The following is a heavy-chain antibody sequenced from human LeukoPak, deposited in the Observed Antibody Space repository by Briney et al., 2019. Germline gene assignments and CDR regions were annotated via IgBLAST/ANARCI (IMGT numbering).Heavy chain of an antibody. J-gene: IGHJ4*02. CDR2: FIPIFGTA. V-gene: IGHV1-69*05. CDR1: GGTFSSYA. Sequence: ASVKVSCKASGGTFSSYAISWVRQAPGQGPEWMGRFIPIFGTANYAQKFQGRVTITTDESTSTAYMELSSLRSEDTAVYYCASDSLQPTAMVTEADYWGQGTLVTVSS. D-gene: IGHD5-18*01. CDR3: ASDSLQPTAMVTEADY.